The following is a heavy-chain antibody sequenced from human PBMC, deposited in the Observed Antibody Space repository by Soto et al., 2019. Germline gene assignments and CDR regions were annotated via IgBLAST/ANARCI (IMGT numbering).Heavy chain of an antibody. V-gene: IGHV1-3*01. D-gene: IGHD6-19*01. CDR2: INAGNGNT. J-gene: IGHJ3*02. CDR1: GYTFTSYA. CDR3: ARRYSSGWFQRDEYAFDI. Sequence: ASVKVSCKASGYTFTSYAMHWVRQAPGQRLEWMGWINAGNGNTKYSQKFQGRVTITRDTSASTAYKELSSLRSEDTAVYYCARRYSSGWFQRDEYAFDIWGQGTMVTVSS.